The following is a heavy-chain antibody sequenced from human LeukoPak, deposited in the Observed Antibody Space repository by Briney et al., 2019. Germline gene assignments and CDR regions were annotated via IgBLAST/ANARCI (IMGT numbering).Heavy chain of an antibody. CDR2: ISFSGDVT. CDR3: AKAFGIVGATVDY. Sequence: GGSLRLSCSASGVTLGTHAMSWVRQAPGKGLEWVSAISFSGDVTFYADSVKGRFTISRDNSKNTLYLQMNSLRAEDTAVYYCAKAFGIVGATVDYWGQGALVTVSS. J-gene: IGHJ4*02. V-gene: IGHV3-23*01. CDR1: GVTLGTHA. D-gene: IGHD1-26*01.